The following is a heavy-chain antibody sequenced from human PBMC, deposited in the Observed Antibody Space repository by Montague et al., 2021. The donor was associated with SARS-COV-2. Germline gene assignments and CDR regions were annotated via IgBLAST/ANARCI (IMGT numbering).Heavy chain of an antibody. D-gene: IGHD3-22*01. CDR3: ARGRQHFNMIVVVMTGGEYYFDY. CDR1: GGSITDYY. Sequence: SETLSLTCAVYGGSITDYYWSWLRQPPGKGLEWIGEINHRGTSNYNPSLKSRVSISVDTSKNQFSLYLGSVTAADTAVYYCARGRQHFNMIVVVMTGGEYYFDYWAQGTLVTVSS. J-gene: IGHJ4*02. CDR2: INHRGTS. V-gene: IGHV4-34*01.